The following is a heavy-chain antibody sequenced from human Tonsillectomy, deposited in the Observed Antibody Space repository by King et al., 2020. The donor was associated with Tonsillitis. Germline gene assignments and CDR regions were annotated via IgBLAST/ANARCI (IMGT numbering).Heavy chain of an antibody. V-gene: IGHV4-30-4*01. CDR1: GGSISSGDYY. J-gene: IGHJ4*02. CDR3: ARYPGYSGYDFYIL. Sequence: LQLQESGPGLVKPSQTLSLTCTVSGGSISSGDYYWSWLRQPPGNGLEWIGYNYYSGSTYYNSSLNSRLTISVDTSRNQFSLNLSSVTAADTAVYYCARYPGYSGYDFYILWGQGTLVTVSS. D-gene: IGHD5-12*01. CDR2: NYYSGST.